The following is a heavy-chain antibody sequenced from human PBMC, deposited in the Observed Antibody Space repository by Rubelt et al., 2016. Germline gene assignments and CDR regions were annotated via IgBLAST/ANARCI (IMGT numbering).Heavy chain of an antibody. CDR2: ISYDGSNK. CDR3: AKGTRASVDWFDP. CDR1: GFTFSSYG. J-gene: IGHJ5*02. V-gene: IGHV3-30*18. D-gene: IGHD2-21*01. Sequence: GFTFSSYGMHWVRQAPGKGLEWVAVISYDGSNKYYADSVKGRFTISRDNSKNTLYLQMNSLRAEDTAVYYCAKGTRASVDWFDPWGQGTLVTVSS.